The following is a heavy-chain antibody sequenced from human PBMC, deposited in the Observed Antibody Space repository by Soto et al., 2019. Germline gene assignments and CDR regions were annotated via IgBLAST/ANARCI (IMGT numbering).Heavy chain of an antibody. V-gene: IGHV4-30-4*01. J-gene: IGHJ4*02. D-gene: IGHD3-10*01. CDR1: GGSISSGDYY. Sequence: PWETLSLTCTVSGGSISSGDYYWSWIRQPPGKGLEWIGYIYYSGSSYYNPSLKSRVTISVDTSKNQFSLRLNSVTAADTAVYSCASPETYYYASGINWGQGTLVTVSS. CDR2: IYYSGSS. CDR3: ASPETYYYASGIN.